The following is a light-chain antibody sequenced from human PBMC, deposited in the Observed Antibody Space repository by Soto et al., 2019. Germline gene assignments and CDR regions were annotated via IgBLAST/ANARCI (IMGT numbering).Light chain of an antibody. V-gene: IGLV2-11*01. Sequence: QAVVTQPRSVSGSPGQSVTISCTGTSSDVGGYNYVSWYQQHPGKAPKLMIYDVTKRPSGVPDRFSGSKSGNTASLTISGLQAADEAAYYCCSYAGSSTFRVLFGGGTQLTVL. CDR3: CSYAGSSTFRVL. CDR2: DVT. J-gene: IGLJ7*01. CDR1: SSDVGGYNY.